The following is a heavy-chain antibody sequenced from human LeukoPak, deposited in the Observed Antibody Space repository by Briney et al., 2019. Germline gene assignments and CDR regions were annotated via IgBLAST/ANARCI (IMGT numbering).Heavy chain of an antibody. J-gene: IGHJ4*02. D-gene: IGHD6-19*01. CDR2: IYSGGRT. CDR1: GFTFSSYA. CDR3: ARIRRGSGWYGYYFDY. Sequence: PGGSLRLSCAASGFTFSSYAMSWVRQAPGKGLEWVSVIYSGGRTYYADSVKGRFTISRDNSKNTLYLQMNSLRAEDTAVYYCARIRRGSGWYGYYFDYWGQGTLVTVSS. V-gene: IGHV3-53*01.